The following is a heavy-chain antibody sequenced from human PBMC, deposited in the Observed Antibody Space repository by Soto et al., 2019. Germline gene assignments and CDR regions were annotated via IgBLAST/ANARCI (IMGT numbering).Heavy chain of an antibody. J-gene: IGHJ4*02. CDR3: AIHEGRDVSNFDY. D-gene: IGHD2-15*01. V-gene: IGHV1-69*13. CDR1: GGIFTRYD. CDR2: IIPIFGTA. Sequence: GGAVKVSCKASGGIFTRYDIRWVGQAPGQGLEWMGAIIPIFGTANYAQKFQDRVTNTADASTSTAYMEQSSLRSEDTAIYYCAIHEGRDVSNFDYWGQGTRVTVSS.